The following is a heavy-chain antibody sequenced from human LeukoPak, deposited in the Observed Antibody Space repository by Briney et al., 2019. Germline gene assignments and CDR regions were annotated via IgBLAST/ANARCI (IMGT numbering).Heavy chain of an antibody. CDR1: GFIFSSYS. J-gene: IGHJ4*02. Sequence: GGSLRLSCAASGFIFSSYSMNWVRQAPGKGLEWLSYISSTSSAIYYADSLKGRFTISRDNAKNSLYLQMDSLRAEDTAVYYCARLPYYDFWSGYYADYWGQGTLVTVSS. V-gene: IGHV3-48*04. CDR3: ARLPYYDFWSGYYADY. CDR2: ISSTSSAI. D-gene: IGHD3-3*01.